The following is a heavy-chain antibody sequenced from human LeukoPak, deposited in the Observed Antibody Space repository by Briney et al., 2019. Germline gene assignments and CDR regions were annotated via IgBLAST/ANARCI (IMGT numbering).Heavy chain of an antibody. D-gene: IGHD1-26*01. CDR2: INPNSGGT. CDR1: GYTFTGYY. V-gene: IGHV1-2*02. CDR3: ARVGVGATEKVNAFDI. Sequence: ASVKVSCKASGYTFTGYYMHWVRQAPGQGLEWMGWINPNSGGTNYAQKFQGRVTMTRDMSISTAYIELTRLTSDDTAVYYCARVGVGATEKVNAFDIWGQGTLVTVSS. J-gene: IGHJ3*02.